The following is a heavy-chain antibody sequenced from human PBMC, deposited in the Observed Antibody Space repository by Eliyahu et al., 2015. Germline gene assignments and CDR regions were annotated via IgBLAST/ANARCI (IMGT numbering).Heavy chain of an antibody. CDR2: ISSSSSYI. D-gene: IGHD3-22*01. CDR3: ARDLRPVDSSGYYYYYYYGMDV. CDR1: GFTFXXYS. J-gene: IGHJ6*02. Sequence: EVQLVESGGGLVKPGGSLRLSCAASGFTFXXYSMNWVRQAXGKGLEWVSSISSSSSYIYYADSVKGRFTISRDNAKNSLYLQMNSLRAEDTPVYYCARDLRPVDSSGYYYYYYYGMDVWGQGTTVTVSS. V-gene: IGHV3-21*01.